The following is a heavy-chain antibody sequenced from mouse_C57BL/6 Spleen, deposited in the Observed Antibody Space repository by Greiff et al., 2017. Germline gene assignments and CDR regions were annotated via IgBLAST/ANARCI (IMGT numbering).Heavy chain of an antibody. D-gene: IGHD2-4*01. V-gene: IGHV1-47*01. CDR2: FHPYNDDT. J-gene: IGHJ1*03. CDR3: ARADYDGGYFDV. CDR1: GYTFTTYP. Sequence: VQVVESGAELVKPGASVKMSCKASGYTFTTYPIEWMKQNHGKSLEWIGNFHPYNDDTKYNEKFKGKATLTVEKSSSTVYLELSRLTSDDSAVYCCARADYDGGYFDVWGTGTTVTVSS.